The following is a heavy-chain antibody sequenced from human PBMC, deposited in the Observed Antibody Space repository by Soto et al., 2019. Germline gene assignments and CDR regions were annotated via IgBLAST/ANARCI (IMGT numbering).Heavy chain of an antibody. Sequence: QVQLVQSAAEVKKPGASVKVSCKASGYILTNYAISWVRQAPGQGPEWMGWINTYNGNSNYAQKFQGRVTMTTDTSTNTAYMELRSLTSDDTAVYYCARDCTGGSCFCIYWGQGTLVTVSS. CDR3: ARDCTGGSCFCIY. V-gene: IGHV1-18*01. CDR2: INTYNGNS. D-gene: IGHD2-15*01. CDR1: GYILTNYA. J-gene: IGHJ4*02.